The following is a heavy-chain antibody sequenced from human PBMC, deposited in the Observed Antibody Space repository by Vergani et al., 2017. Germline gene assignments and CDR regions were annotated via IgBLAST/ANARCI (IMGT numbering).Heavy chain of an antibody. D-gene: IGHD3-22*01. CDR3: ARHQDLYDSSGRANLVLDY. CDR1: GYSFTSYW. Sequence: EVQLVQSGAEVKKPGESLKISCKGSGYSFTSYWIGWVRQMPGKGLEWMGIIYPGDSDTRYSPSFRGQVTISADKSISTAYLQWSSQKASDTAMYYCARHQDLYDSSGRANLVLDYWGQGTLVTVSS. J-gene: IGHJ4*02. V-gene: IGHV5-51*01. CDR2: IYPGDSDT.